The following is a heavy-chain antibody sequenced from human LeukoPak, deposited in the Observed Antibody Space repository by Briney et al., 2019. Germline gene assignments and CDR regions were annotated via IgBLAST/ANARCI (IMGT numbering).Heavy chain of an antibody. Sequence: ASVKVSCKASGGTFSSCAISWVRQAPGQGLEWMGRIIPILGTANYAQKFQGRVTITADKSTSTAYMELSSLRSEDTAVYYCAKAPYCGGDCYAPDDAFDIWGQGTMVTVSS. CDR1: GGTFSSCA. CDR3: AKAPYCGGDCYAPDDAFDI. D-gene: IGHD2-21*02. CDR2: IIPILGTA. J-gene: IGHJ3*02. V-gene: IGHV1-69*04.